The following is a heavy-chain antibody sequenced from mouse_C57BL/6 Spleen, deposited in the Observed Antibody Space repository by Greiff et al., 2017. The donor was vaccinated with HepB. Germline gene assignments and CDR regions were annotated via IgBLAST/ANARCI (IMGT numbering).Heavy chain of an antibody. D-gene: IGHD1-1*01. V-gene: IGHV2-2*01. Sequence: QVQLQQSGPGLVQPSQRLSITCTVSGFSLTSYGVHWVRQSPGKGLEWLGVIWSGGSTDYNAAFISRLSISKDNSKSQVFFKMNSLQADDTAIYYFARDYGSSLYYFDYWGQGTTLTVSS. CDR2: IWSGGST. CDR3: ARDYGSSLYYFDY. CDR1: GFSLTSYG. J-gene: IGHJ2*01.